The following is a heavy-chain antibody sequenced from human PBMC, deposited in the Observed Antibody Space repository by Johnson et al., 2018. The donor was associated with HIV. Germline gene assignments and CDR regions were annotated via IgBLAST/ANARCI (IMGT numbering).Heavy chain of an antibody. V-gene: IGHV3-30*03. J-gene: IGHJ3*02. CDR3: VRRFYDSSAFDI. Sequence: QVQLVESGGGVVQPGRSLRLSCAASGFTFSSYGMLWVRQAPGKGLEWVAVISYDGNNKYFTDSVRGRFTISRDNSRNTLFLQMNSLRAEDTGVYYCVRRFYDSSAFDIWGQGTLVTVSS. CDR1: GFTFSSYG. CDR2: ISYDGNNK. D-gene: IGHD3-22*01.